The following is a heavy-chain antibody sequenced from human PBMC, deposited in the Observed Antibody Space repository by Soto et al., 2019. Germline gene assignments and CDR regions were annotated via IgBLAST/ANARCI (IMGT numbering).Heavy chain of an antibody. CDR2: VSPHGANT. V-gene: IGHV3-23*01. Sequence: PGGSLRLSCGASGFPSSMFAMSWVRQAPGKGLEWVAGVSPHGANTYYADSVRGRFIISRDDSRNTVSLDMNSLRGDDSAVYYCATEGAKTTWNFDYWGQGTVVTVSS. CDR3: ATEGAKTTWNFDY. J-gene: IGHJ4*02. CDR1: GFPSSMFA. D-gene: IGHD1-1*01.